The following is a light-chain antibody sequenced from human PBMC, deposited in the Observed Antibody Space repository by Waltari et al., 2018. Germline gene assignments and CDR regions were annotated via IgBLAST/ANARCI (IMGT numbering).Light chain of an antibody. Sequence: LVLTNSPDPLSVSPGESATLPGRASESVGSALAWYQQRPGQPRRLLIYGASTRATGIPARFSGSGSGTEFTLTISSLQSEDFAVYYCQQYNYWRTFGQGTKVEIK. J-gene: IGKJ1*01. CDR3: QQYNYWRT. CDR1: ESVGSA. V-gene: IGKV3-15*01. CDR2: GAS.